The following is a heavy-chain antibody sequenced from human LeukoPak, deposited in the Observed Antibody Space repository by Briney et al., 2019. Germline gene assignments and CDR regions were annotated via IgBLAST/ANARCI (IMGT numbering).Heavy chain of an antibody. CDR1: GFTFGTYA. CDR3: ARDFYGSGTYYYSIYFFDY. Sequence: PGGSLRLSCAASGFTFGTYAMSWVRQAPGKGLEWVSAISSGGASTYYADSVKGRFTISRDNSKNTLYLQMNSLRAEDTAVYYCARDFYGSGTYYYSIYFFDYWGHGALVTVAS. CDR2: ISSGGAST. V-gene: IGHV3-23*01. D-gene: IGHD3-10*01. J-gene: IGHJ4*01.